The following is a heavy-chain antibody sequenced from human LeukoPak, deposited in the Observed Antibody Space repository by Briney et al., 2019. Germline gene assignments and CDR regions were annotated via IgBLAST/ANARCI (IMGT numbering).Heavy chain of an antibody. CDR1: GFTFSSYE. V-gene: IGHV3-48*03. Sequence: GGSLRLSCAASGFTFSSYEMNWVRQAPGKGLEWVSYISSSGSTIYYADSVKGRFTISRDNAKNSLYLQMNSLRAEDTAVYYCARHFCSSTSCSNWGQGTLVTVSS. CDR2: ISSSGSTI. CDR3: ARHFCSSTSCSN. J-gene: IGHJ4*02. D-gene: IGHD2-2*01.